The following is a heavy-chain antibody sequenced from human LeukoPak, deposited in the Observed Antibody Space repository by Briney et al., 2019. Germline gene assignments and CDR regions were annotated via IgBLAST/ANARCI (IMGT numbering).Heavy chain of an antibody. Sequence: ASVKVSCKASGGTFSSYAISWVRQAPGQGLEWMGGIIPIFGTANYAQKFQGRVTITADKSTSTAYMELSSLRSEDTAVYYCARRGLEDSSSWYDAFDIWGQGTMVTVSS. CDR1: GGTFSSYA. CDR2: IIPIFGTA. D-gene: IGHD6-13*01. V-gene: IGHV1-69*06. J-gene: IGHJ3*02. CDR3: ARRGLEDSSSWYDAFDI.